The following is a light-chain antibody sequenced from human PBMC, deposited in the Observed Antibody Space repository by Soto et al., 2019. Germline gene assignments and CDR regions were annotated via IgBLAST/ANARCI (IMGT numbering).Light chain of an antibody. CDR3: QHYGSSSWT. J-gene: IGKJ1*01. V-gene: IGKV3-20*01. CDR2: GAS. Sequence: EIVLTQSPGTLSLSPGERATLSCRASQSVSSSYLAWYQQTPGQAPRLLIYGASSRATGIPDRFSGSGSGTDFILTISRREPEDFAVYYCQHYGSSSWTFGQGTKVEIK. CDR1: QSVSSSY.